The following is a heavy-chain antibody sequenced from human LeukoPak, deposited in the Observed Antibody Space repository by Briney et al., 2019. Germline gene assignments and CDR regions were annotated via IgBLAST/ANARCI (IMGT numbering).Heavy chain of an antibody. CDR1: IDSFSNYH. V-gene: IGHV4-34*01. CDR3: ARGQGATVPQVGKNWFDP. Sequence: SETLSLTCAVYIDSFSNYHWNWIRQTPAKGMEWIGEVNESGGTNISPSLRSRVILSVDTSKNQFSPKLISVTVADTAIYYCARGQGATVPQVGKNWFDPWGQGTRVTVSS. J-gene: IGHJ5*02. CDR2: VNESGGT. D-gene: IGHD1-26*01.